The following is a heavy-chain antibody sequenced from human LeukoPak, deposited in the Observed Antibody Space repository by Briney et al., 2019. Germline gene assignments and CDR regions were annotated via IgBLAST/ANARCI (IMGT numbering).Heavy chain of an antibody. CDR3: ARGGTFTYYFYYGMDV. CDR1: GGYISNYY. Sequence: PSETLSLTCTVSGGYISNYYWTWIRQPPGKGLEWIGYIYYSGSTNYNPSLKSRVTISVDTSKNQFSLKLSSVTAADTAVYYCARGGTFTYYFYYGMDVWGRGTTVTVSS. CDR2: IYYSGST. J-gene: IGHJ6*02. V-gene: IGHV4-59*01.